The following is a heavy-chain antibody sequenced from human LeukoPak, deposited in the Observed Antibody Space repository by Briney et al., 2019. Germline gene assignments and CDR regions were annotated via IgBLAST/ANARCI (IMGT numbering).Heavy chain of an antibody. D-gene: IGHD3-22*01. CDR2: ISSSSSTI. CDR3: ARENPTHPFTYYYDSSGYRASYMDV. V-gene: IGHV3-48*01. J-gene: IGHJ6*03. Sequence: GGSLRLSCAASGFTFSSYSMNWVGQAPGKGLEWVSYISSSSSTIYYTDSVKGRFTISRDNAKNSLYLQMNSLRAEDTAVYYCARENPTHPFTYYYDSSGYRASYMDVWGKGTTVTVSS. CDR1: GFTFSSYS.